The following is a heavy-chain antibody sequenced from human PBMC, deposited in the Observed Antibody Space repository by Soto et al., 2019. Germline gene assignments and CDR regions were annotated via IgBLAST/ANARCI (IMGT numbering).Heavy chain of an antibody. CDR1: GGSFSGYY. Sequence: QVQLQQWGAGLLKPSETLSLTCAVYGGSFSGYYWSWIRQPPGKGLEWIGEINHSGSTNYNPSLKSRVTISVDTSKNQFSLKLSSVTAADTAVYYCARGLKIHDFWSGYYSGWFDPWGQGTLVTVSS. D-gene: IGHD3-3*01. CDR3: ARGLKIHDFWSGYYSGWFDP. J-gene: IGHJ5*02. V-gene: IGHV4-34*01. CDR2: INHSGST.